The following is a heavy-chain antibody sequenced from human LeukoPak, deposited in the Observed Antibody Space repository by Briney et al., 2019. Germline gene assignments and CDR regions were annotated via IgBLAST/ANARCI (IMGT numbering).Heavy chain of an antibody. J-gene: IGHJ5*02. V-gene: IGHV4-59*01. CDR1: GGAISNNY. CDR2: IYYSGGT. Sequence: SETLSLTCTASGGAISNNYWSWIRQPPGKGLEWIGYIYYSGGTNYKPSLKSRVTMSVDTSKNQISLKLSSVTAADTAVYYCARGGWSLDPWGQGTLVTVSS. CDR3: ARGGWSLDP. D-gene: IGHD2-15*01.